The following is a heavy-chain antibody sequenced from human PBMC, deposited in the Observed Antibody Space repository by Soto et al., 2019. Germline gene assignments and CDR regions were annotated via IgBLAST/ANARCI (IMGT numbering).Heavy chain of an antibody. V-gene: IGHV1-69*01. J-gene: IGHJ4*02. D-gene: IGHD6-6*01. CDR1: GGSFSSYS. CDR2: IIPIFGAT. CDR3: ARDGDHSAARH. Sequence: QVQLVQSGAEVKRPGSSVKVSCKASGGSFSSYSISWVRQAPGQGLEWMGGIIPIFGATNYAKKFQGRVTISADESTSTAYMEVSGLRSEDPAVYYCARDGDHSAARHWGQGTLVTVSS.